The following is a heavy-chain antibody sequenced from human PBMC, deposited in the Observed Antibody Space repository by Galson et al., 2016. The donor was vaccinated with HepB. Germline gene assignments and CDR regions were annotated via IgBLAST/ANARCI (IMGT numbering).Heavy chain of an antibody. CDR1: GYTFNNYD. D-gene: IGHD3-10*01. J-gene: IGHJ5*02. CDR2: ISTYNGNT. Sequence: SVKVSCKASGYTFNNYDINWVRQAPGQGLEWMGWISTYNGNTNCAQKIQGRVTMTTDTATSTAYMELRSLRFDDTAVYYCARAVGRGVIFANWFDPWGQGTLVTVSS. V-gene: IGHV1-18*01. CDR3: ARAVGRGVIFANWFDP.